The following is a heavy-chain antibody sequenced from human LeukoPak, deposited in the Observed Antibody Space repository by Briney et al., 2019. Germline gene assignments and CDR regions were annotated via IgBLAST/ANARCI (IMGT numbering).Heavy chain of an antibody. CDR1: GFSVRTTY. CDR3: ARGGYGGYYFDY. J-gene: IGHJ4*02. V-gene: IGHV3-66*01. CDR2: IYSGGST. Sequence: GGSLRLSCAASGFSVRTTYMSWVRQAPGKGLEWVSVIYSGGSTYYADSVKGRFTISRDNSKNTLYLQMNSLRAEDTAVYYCARGGYGGYYFDYWGQGTLVTVSS. D-gene: IGHD1-26*01.